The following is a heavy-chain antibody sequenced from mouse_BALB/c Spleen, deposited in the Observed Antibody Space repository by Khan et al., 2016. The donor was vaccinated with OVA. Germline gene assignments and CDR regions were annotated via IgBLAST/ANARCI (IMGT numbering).Heavy chain of an antibody. Sequence: QVQLKESGPGLVAPSQSLSITCTVSGFSLTRYGVNWVRQPPGKGLEWLGVIWGDGITNYHSTLKSRLIISKDNSKSQVFLKLNSLQTDDTATYYCAKFTPDYYSMDYWGQGTSVTVSS. D-gene: IGHD1-1*01. CDR3: AKFTPDYYSMDY. J-gene: IGHJ4*01. CDR2: IWGDGIT. V-gene: IGHV2-3*01. CDR1: GFSLTRYG.